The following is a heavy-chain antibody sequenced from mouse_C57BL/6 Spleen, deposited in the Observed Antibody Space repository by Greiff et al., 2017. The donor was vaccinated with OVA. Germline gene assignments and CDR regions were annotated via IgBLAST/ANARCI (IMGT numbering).Heavy chain of an antibody. V-gene: IGHV5-17*01. CDR2: ISSGSSTI. Sequence: EVKVEESGGGLVKPGGSLKLSCAASGFTFSDYGMHWVRQAPEKGLEWVAYISSGSSTIYYADTVKGRFTISRDNAKNTLFLQMTSLRSEDTAMYYCARRDGYSDAMDYWGQGTSVTVSS. CDR3: ARRDGYSDAMDY. J-gene: IGHJ4*01. D-gene: IGHD2-3*01. CDR1: GFTFSDYG.